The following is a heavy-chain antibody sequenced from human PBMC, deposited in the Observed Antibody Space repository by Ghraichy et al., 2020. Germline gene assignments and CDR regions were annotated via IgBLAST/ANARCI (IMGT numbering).Heavy chain of an antibody. D-gene: IGHD3-22*01. CDR2: ISYSGST. Sequence: GSLRLSCTVSGGSISGYYWSWLRQPPGKGLGWIGYISYSGSTRYTPSLKSRVTMSIDTSRNQFSLKVTSVTAADTAVYYCARVLLSNYYDSRLEREATYYFDYWGQGSLVTVSS. CDR1: GGSISGYY. V-gene: IGHV4-59*01. J-gene: IGHJ4*02. CDR3: ARVLLSNYYDSRLEREATYYFDY.